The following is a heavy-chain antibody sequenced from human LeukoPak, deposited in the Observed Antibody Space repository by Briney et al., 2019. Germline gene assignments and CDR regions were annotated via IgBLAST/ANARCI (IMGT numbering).Heavy chain of an antibody. CDR2: INPSGGST. Sequence: ASVTVSCKASGYTFTSYYMHWVRQAPGQGLEWMGLINPSGGSTSYAQKFQGRVTMTRDTSTSTVYMELSSLRSEDTAVYYCARADRGSATSSTSLNWFDPWGQGTLVTVSS. D-gene: IGHD2-2*01. V-gene: IGHV1-46*01. CDR1: GYTFTSYY. J-gene: IGHJ5*02. CDR3: ARADRGSATSSTSLNWFDP.